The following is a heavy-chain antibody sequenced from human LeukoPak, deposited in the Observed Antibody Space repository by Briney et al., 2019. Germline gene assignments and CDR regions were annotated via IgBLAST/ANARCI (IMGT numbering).Heavy chain of an antibody. CDR2: IYYSGST. Sequence: SETLSLTCTVSGGSISSGGYYWSWIRQHPGKGLEWIGYIYYSGSTYYNPSLKSRVTISVDTSKNQFSLKLSSVTAADTAVYYCAREGALGYYYYYYMDVWGKGITVTVSS. CDR1: GGSISSGGYY. J-gene: IGHJ6*03. CDR3: AREGALGYYYYYYMDV. D-gene: IGHD1-26*01. V-gene: IGHV4-31*03.